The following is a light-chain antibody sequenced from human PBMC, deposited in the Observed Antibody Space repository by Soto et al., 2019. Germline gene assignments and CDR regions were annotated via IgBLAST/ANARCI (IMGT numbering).Light chain of an antibody. J-gene: IGLJ7*01. CDR3: SSYTSSSTLA. CDR1: SSDVGGYNY. CDR2: DVS. Sequence: QSVLTQPASVSGSPGQSITISCTGTSSDVGGYNYVSWYQQHPGKAPKLMIYDVSNRPSEVSNRFSGSKSGNTASLTISGLQAEDEADYYCSSYTSSSTLAFGGGTQLTVL. V-gene: IGLV2-14*01.